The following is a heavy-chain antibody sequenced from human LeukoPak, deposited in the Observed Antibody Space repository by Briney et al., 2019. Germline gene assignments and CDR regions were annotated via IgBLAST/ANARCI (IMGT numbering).Heavy chain of an antibody. CDR1: GFTFSSYA. J-gene: IGHJ6*03. D-gene: IGHD6-6*01. CDR2: ISYDGSNK. Sequence: PGGSLRLSCAASGFTFSSYAMRWVRQAPGKGLEWVAVISYDGSNKYYADSVKGRFTISRDNSKNTLYLQMNSLRAEDTAVYYCARIATRFFYYMDVWGKGTTVTVSS. V-gene: IGHV3-30-3*01. CDR3: ARIATRFFYYMDV.